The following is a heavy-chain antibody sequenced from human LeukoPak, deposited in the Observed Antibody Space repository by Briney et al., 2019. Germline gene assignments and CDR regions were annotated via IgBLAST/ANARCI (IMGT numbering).Heavy chain of an antibody. Sequence: GGSLRLSCVASGFTFSNHWMHWVRQNPGKGLVWVSRIKGDGSSISHADSVTGRFTISRDNAKNSLYLQMNSLRAEDTAVYYCARDHSIAVAGTYYYYGMDVWGQGTTVTVSS. D-gene: IGHD6-19*01. CDR1: GFTFSNHW. V-gene: IGHV3-74*01. CDR2: IKGDGSSI. CDR3: ARDHSIAVAGTYYYYGMDV. J-gene: IGHJ6*02.